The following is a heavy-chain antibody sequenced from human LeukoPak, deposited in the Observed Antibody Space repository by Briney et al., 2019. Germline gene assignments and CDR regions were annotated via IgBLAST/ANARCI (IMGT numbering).Heavy chain of an antibody. CDR3: ARDKAGGTPNYYYSMDV. V-gene: IGHV3-21*01. J-gene: IGHJ6*03. CDR1: GFTFSSYS. D-gene: IGHD6-19*01. Sequence: GGSLRLSCAASGFTFSSYSMNWVRQAPGRGLEWVSSITISSSYTYYADSVKGRFTISRDNARNSLYLQMYSLRAEDTAVYYCARDKAGGTPNYYYSMDVWGKGTAVTVSS. CDR2: ITISSSYT.